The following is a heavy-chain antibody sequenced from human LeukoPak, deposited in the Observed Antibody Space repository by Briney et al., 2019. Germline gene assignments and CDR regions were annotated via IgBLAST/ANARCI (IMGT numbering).Heavy chain of an antibody. V-gene: IGHV4-4*07. D-gene: IGHD3-22*01. CDR2: IYPSGNT. Sequence: SETLSLTCTVSRGSTSTYYWSWIRQPAGKGLEWIGRIYPSGNTNFNPSLMSRVTMSIDTSKNQFSLKLSSVTAADTAVYYCARGSYDSSDFEYFHHWGQGTLVTVSS. CDR1: RGSTSTYY. J-gene: IGHJ1*01. CDR3: ARGSYDSSDFEYFHH.